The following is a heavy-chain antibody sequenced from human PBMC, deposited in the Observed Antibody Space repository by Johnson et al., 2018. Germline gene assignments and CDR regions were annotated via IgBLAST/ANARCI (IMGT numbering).Heavy chain of an antibody. V-gene: IGHV3-13*01. Sequence: VQLVQSGGGLVQPGGSRRLSCAASGFTFSSYDMHWVRQATGKGLEWVSASGTAGATDYQGSVKGRFTISRENAKNSLYLQMNSLRAGDTAVYYCAREQIVGAINVEHFHHWGQGTLVTVSS. D-gene: IGHD1-26*01. CDR3: AREQIVGAINVEHFHH. CDR2: SGTAGAT. CDR1: GFTFSSYD. J-gene: IGHJ1*01.